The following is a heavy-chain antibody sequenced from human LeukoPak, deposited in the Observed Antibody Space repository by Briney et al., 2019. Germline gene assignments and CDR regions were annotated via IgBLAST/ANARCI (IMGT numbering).Heavy chain of an antibody. D-gene: IGHD1-14*01. V-gene: IGHV1-8*01. CDR1: GYTFTSYD. CDR3: ARGGWAAAYGNY. J-gene: IGHJ4*02. CDR2: MNPNTGNT. Sequence: ASVKVSCKASGYTFTSYDINWVGQATGQGLEWMGWMNPNTGNTGYAQKFQGRVTMTRNTSISTAYMELSSLRSEDTAVYYCARGGWAAAYGNYWGQGTLVTVSS.